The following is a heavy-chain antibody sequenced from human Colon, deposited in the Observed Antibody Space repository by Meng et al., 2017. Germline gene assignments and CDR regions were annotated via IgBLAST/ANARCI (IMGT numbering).Heavy chain of an antibody. D-gene: IGHD1/OR15-1a*01. V-gene: IGHV3-23*01. CDR2: ISDSGGST. CDR1: GFPFSRYA. Sequence: GGSLRLSCEASGFPFSRYAMHWVRQAPGRGLEWGSTISDSGGSTYYADSVKGRLTISRDNSKNTLYVQMNSLRAEDTAVYYCAKDLFSTKSFGTKEDPGTTDYYHFGMDVWGQGTTVTVSS. J-gene: IGHJ6*02. CDR3: AKDLFSTKSFGTKEDPGTTDYYHFGMDV.